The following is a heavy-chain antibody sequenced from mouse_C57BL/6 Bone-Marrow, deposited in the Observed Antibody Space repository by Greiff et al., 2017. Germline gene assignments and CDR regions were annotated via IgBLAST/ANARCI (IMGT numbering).Heavy chain of an antibody. Sequence: EVMLVESGGGLVKPGGSLQLSCAASGFTFSDYGLHCVRPAPETGLEWVAYISSGSSTIYYADTVKGRFTISRDNAKNTLFLQMTSLRSEDTAMYYCARPLYYGSSYGYFDYWGQGTTLTVSS. J-gene: IGHJ2*01. V-gene: IGHV5-17*01. D-gene: IGHD1-1*01. CDR1: GFTFSDYG. CDR2: ISSGSSTI. CDR3: ARPLYYGSSYGYFDY.